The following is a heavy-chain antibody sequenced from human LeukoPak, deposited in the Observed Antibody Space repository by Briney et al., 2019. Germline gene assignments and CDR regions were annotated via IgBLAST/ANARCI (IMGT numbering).Heavy chain of an antibody. CDR3: ARVWDYYDSSGYYYPRKHLFDY. V-gene: IGHV4-34*01. CDR2: INHSGST. CDR1: GGSFSGYY. J-gene: IGHJ4*02. Sequence: SETLSLTCAVYGGSFSGYYWSWIRQPPGKGLEWIGEINHSGSTNYNPSLKSRVTISVDTSKNQFSLKLSSVTAADTAVYYCARVWDYYDSSGYYYPRKHLFDYWGQGTLVTVSS. D-gene: IGHD3-22*01.